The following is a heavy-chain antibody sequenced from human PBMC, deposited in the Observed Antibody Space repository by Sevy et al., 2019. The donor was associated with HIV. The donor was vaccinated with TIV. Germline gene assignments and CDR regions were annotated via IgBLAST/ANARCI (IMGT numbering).Heavy chain of an antibody. V-gene: IGHV4-34*01. CDR3: ARGGGNYGGDY. CDR1: GGSFSGYY. Sequence: SETLSLTCAVYGGSFSGYYWNWIRQPPGKGLEWIGEINHGGTTNYNPSLKSRVTISIDTSRNQFSLKLGSVTAADSAVYYCARGGGNYGGDYWGQGALVTVSS. CDR2: INHGGTT. D-gene: IGHD3-16*01. J-gene: IGHJ4*02.